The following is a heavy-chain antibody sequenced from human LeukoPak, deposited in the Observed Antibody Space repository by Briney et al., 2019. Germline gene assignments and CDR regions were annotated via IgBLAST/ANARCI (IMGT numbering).Heavy chain of an antibody. J-gene: IGHJ4*02. V-gene: IGHV4-4*07. D-gene: IGHD4-17*01. Sequence: PPETLSLSCTVSVGALSSYYWSWIRQPARKGLEWIGRISTSRSTNYNPSLKSRVTMSVDTSKNQFSLKLSSVTAADTAVYYCARGNDYGDYVDYWGQGTLVTVSS. CDR3: ARGNDYGDYVDY. CDR2: ISTSRST. CDR1: VGALSSYY.